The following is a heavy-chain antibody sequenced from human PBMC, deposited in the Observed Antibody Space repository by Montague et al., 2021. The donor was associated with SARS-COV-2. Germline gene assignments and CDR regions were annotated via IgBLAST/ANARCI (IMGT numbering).Heavy chain of an antibody. CDR2: IYHTGST. V-gene: IGHV4-4*02. CDR3: ARMGCGRHDLDY. D-gene: IGHD1-26*01. CDR1: GGSISTDNW. Sequence: SETLSLTCVVSGGSISTDNWRTWVRLPPGKVLEWVGDIYHTGSTKYQPPLKSRVSMSVVKSWNQFSLRLTSVTAADAPLYYCARMGCGRHDLDYWGQGTLVTVSS. J-gene: IGHJ4*02.